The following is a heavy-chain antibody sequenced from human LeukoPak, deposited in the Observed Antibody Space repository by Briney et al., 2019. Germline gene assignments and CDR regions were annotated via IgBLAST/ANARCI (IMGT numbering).Heavy chain of an antibody. Sequence: PGGSLRLSCAASGFTVSRNYMSWVRQAPEKGLEWVSVIYSGGRAYYADSVKGRFTISRDNSKNTLYLQMNRLRAEDTAVYYCARAGPSSSWHQFDYWGQGTLVTVSS. J-gene: IGHJ4*02. CDR1: GFTVSRNY. CDR3: ARAGPSSSWHQFDY. D-gene: IGHD6-13*01. V-gene: IGHV3-66*01. CDR2: IYSGGRA.